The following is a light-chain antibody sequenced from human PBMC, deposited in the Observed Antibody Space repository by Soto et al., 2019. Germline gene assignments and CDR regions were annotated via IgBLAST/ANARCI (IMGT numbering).Light chain of an antibody. Sequence: DLQMTQSPSSLSASVGDRVTITCRASQGISNYLTWYQQKPGKGPKLLIYAASTLQSEVPSRFSGSGSGTDFTLTISSLQPEDVAPYYCQKYNSPPYTFGPGNKVDIK. J-gene: IGKJ3*01. V-gene: IGKV1-27*01. CDR3: QKYNSPPYT. CDR1: QGISNY. CDR2: AAS.